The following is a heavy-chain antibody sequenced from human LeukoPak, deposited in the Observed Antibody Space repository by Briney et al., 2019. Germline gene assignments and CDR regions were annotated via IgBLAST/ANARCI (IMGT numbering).Heavy chain of an antibody. CDR2: ISYDGSNR. Sequence: GGSLRLSCAASGFTFSSYAIHWVRQAPGKGLDWVAVISYDGSNRYYADSVKGRFTISRDNAKNSLYLQMNSLRAEDTAVYYCARGYCSSTSCYRDRYYYYYGMDVWGQGTTVTVSS. CDR1: GFTFSSYA. CDR3: ARGYCSSTSCYRDRYYYYYGMDV. V-gene: IGHV3-30-3*01. D-gene: IGHD2-2*01. J-gene: IGHJ6*02.